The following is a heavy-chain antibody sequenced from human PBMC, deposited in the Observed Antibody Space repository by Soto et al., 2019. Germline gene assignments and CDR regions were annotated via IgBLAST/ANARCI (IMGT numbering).Heavy chain of an antibody. D-gene: IGHD4-17*01. J-gene: IGHJ4*02. CDR2: INAGNGNT. CDR1: GYTFTSYA. Sequence: QVQLVQSGAEVKKPGASVKVSCKASGYTFTSYAMHWVRQAPGQRLEWMGWINAGNGNTKYSQKFQGRVTITRDTSASTTYMELSSLRSEDTAVYYCARIGDYGDQYYFDYWGQGTLVTVSS. V-gene: IGHV1-3*01. CDR3: ARIGDYGDQYYFDY.